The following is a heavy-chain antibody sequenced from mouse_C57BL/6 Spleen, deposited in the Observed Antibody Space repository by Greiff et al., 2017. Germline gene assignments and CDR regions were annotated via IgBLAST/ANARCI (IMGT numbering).Heavy chain of an antibody. CDR1: GYTFTDYY. Sequence: EVQLQQSGPELVKPGASVKISCKASGYTFTDYYMNWVKQSHGKSLEWIGDINPNNGGTSYNQKFKGKATLTVDKSSSTAYMELRSLTSEDSAVYYCARSTTVPLFDYWGQGTTLTVSS. CDR3: ARSTTVPLFDY. J-gene: IGHJ2*01. D-gene: IGHD1-1*01. V-gene: IGHV1-26*01. CDR2: INPNNGGT.